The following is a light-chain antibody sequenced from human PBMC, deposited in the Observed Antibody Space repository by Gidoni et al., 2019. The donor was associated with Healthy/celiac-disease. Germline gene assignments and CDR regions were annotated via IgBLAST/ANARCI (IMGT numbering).Light chain of an antibody. Sequence: IVLTQSPGTLTLSAGERATLSCRASQSVSSCYLAWYQQKPGQAPRLLIYGASSRATGIPDRFSASWSGTDCTLTTSRLEPEDFAVYYCQQYGSFFXGXTKVEIK. CDR2: GAS. J-gene: IGKJ4*01. V-gene: IGKV3-20*01. CDR1: QSVSSCY. CDR3: QQYGSF.